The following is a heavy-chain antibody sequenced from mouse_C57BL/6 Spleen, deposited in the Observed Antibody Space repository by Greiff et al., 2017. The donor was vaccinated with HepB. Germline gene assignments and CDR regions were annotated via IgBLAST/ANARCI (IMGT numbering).Heavy chain of an antibody. J-gene: IGHJ2*01. CDR1: GFTFTDYY. Sequence: EVKLVESGGGLVQPGGSLSLSCAASGFTFTDYYMSWVRQPPGKALEWLGFIRNKANGYTTEYSASVKGRFTISRDNSQSILYLQMNALRAEDSATYDCARYIRGPYYFDYWGQGTTLTVSS. CDR2: IRNKANGYTT. CDR3: ARYIRGPYYFDY. V-gene: IGHV7-3*01.